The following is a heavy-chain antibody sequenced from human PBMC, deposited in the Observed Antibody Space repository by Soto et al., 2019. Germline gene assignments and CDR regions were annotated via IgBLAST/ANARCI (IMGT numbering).Heavy chain of an antibody. J-gene: IGHJ4*02. CDR2: IYSGGST. CDR3: ARFARGDMATTLPGGFDY. Sequence: EVQLVESGGGLIQPGGSLRLSCAISGFTVSTNYMSWVRQAPGKGLEWVSAIYSGGSTYYADSVKGRVAISRDNSENTLYIQMNSLRPEDTAVYFCARFARGDMATTLPGGFDYWGQGTLVTVSS. D-gene: IGHD5-12*01. CDR1: GFTVSTNY. V-gene: IGHV3-53*01.